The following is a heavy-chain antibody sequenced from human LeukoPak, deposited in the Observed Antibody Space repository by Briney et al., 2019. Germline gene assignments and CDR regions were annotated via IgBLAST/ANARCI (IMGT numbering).Heavy chain of an antibody. CDR1: GFSFTNAW. CDR2: IKSRANGETT. D-gene: IGHD5-18*01. CDR3: TNWGGFSYDDY. J-gene: IGHJ4*02. V-gene: IGHV3-15*01. Sequence: GGSLRLSCSASGFSFTNAWMSWVRQAPGGGLEWAGRIKSRANGETTDYAAPVKGRFTISRDDSKNTLYLQMNSLKTEDTAVYFCTNWGGFSYDDYWGQGTLVTVSS.